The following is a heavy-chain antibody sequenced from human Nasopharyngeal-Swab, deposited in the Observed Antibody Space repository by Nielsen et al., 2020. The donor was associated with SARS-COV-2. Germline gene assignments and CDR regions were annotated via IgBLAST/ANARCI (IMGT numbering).Heavy chain of an antibody. Sequence: WIRQPPGKGLEGVGRIKSKTDGGTTDYAAPVKGRFTISRDDSKNTLYLQMNSLKTEDTAVYYCTTQKYSSRGYWGQGTLVTVSS. CDR3: TTQKYSSRGY. CDR2: IKSKTDGGTT. D-gene: IGHD5-18*01. J-gene: IGHJ4*02. V-gene: IGHV3-15*01.